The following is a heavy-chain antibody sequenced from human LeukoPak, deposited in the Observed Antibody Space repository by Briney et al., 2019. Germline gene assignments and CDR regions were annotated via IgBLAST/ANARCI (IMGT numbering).Heavy chain of an antibody. CDR1: GGSISSYY. J-gene: IGHJ4*02. Sequence: PSETLSLTCTVSGGSISSYYWSWIRQPPGKGLEWIGYIYYSGSTNYNPSLKSRVTISVDTSKNQFSLKLSSVTAADTAVYYCARDQGYCSGGSCQPNYWGQGTLVTVSS. D-gene: IGHD2-15*01. CDR3: ARDQGYCSGGSCQPNY. V-gene: IGHV4-59*01. CDR2: IYYSGST.